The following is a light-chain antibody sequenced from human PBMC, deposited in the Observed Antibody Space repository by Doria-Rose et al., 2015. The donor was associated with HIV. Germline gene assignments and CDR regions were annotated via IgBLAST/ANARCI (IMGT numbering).Light chain of an antibody. CDR2: GNT. CDR1: SSNIGAGFD. Sequence: QSVLTQPPSVSGAPGQRVAISCTGSSSNIGAGFDVNWYQQFPGTAPKLLSHGNTNRPSGVPDRFSGSKSGTSASLAISGLRAEDEADYYCQSYGSRLSVYVFGTGTKATVL. CDR3: QSYGSRLSVYV. V-gene: IGLV1-40*02. J-gene: IGLJ1*01.